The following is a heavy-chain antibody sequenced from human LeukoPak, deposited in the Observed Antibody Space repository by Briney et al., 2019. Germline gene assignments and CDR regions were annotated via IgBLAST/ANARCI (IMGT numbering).Heavy chain of an antibody. CDR1: GGSISSSSYY. CDR2: IYYSGST. V-gene: IGHV4-39*07. Sequence: PSETLSLTCTVSGGSISSSSYYWGWIRQPPGKGLEWIGSIYYSGSTYYNPSLKSRVTISVDTSKNQFSLKLSSVTAADTAVYYCARDTGGSGSQWGQGTLVTVSS. CDR3: ARDTGGSGSQ. D-gene: IGHD3-10*01. J-gene: IGHJ4*02.